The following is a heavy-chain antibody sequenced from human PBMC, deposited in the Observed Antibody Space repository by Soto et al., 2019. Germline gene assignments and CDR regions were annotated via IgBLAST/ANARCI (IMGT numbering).Heavy chain of an antibody. D-gene: IGHD7-27*01. CDR3: ARDGLTGGGYYYGMDV. CDR1: GGSISSGGYY. Sequence: QVQLQESGPGLVKPSQTLSLTCTVSGGSISSGGYYWSWIRQHPGKGLEWIGYIYYSGSTYYNPSLKSRVTISVDTSKNQFSLKLSSVTAADTAVYYCARDGLTGGGYYYGMDVWGQGTTVTVSS. CDR2: IYYSGST. V-gene: IGHV4-31*03. J-gene: IGHJ6*02.